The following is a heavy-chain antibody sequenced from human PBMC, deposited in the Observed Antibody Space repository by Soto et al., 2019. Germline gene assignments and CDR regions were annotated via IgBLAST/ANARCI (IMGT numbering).Heavy chain of an antibody. CDR2: INPNSGGT. J-gene: IGHJ5*02. CDR1: GYTFTGYY. D-gene: IGHD3-10*01. CDR3: ARASRGYYYGGFDP. Sequence: ASVKVSCKASGYTFTGYYMHWVRQAPGQGLEWMGWINPNSGGTNYAQKFQGWVTMTRDTSISTAYMELSRLRSDDTAVYYCARASRGYYYGGFDPWGQGTLVTVSS. V-gene: IGHV1-2*04.